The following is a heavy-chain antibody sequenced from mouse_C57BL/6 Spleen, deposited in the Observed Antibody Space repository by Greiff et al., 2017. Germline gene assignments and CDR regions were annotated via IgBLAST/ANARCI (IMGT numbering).Heavy chain of an antibody. D-gene: IGHD4-1*01. CDR2: ISDGGSYT. CDR1: GFTFSSYA. V-gene: IGHV5-4*01. CDR3: ARDRGGTVFFDY. Sequence: VQLKESGGGLVKPGGSLKLSCAASGFTFSSYAMSWVRQTPEKRLEWVATISDGGSYTYYPDNVKGRFTISRDNAKNNLYLQMSHLKSEDTAMYYCARDRGGTVFFDYWGQGTTLTVSS. J-gene: IGHJ2*01.